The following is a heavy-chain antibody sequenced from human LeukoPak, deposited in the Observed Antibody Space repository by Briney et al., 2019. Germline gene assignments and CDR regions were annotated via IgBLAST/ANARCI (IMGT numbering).Heavy chain of an antibody. CDR2: INHSGST. CDR3: ARGRGAAPVGY. J-gene: IGHJ4*02. Sequence: PSETLSLTCAVHGGFFSGYYWSWIRQPPGKGLEWIGEINHSGSTNYNPSLKSRVTISVDTSKNQFSLKLSSVTAADTAVYYCARGRGAAPVGYWGQGTLVTVSS. D-gene: IGHD6-6*01. CDR1: GGFFSGYY. V-gene: IGHV4-34*01.